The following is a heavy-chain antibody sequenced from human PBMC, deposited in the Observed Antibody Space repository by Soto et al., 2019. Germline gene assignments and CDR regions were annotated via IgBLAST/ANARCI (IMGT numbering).Heavy chain of an antibody. CDR3: ARWGGSSRPCDY. CDR2: IYYSGST. V-gene: IGHV4-31*03. CDR1: GGSISSSGYY. D-gene: IGHD6-6*01. Sequence: QVQLQESGPGLVKPSQTLSLTCTVSGGSISSSGYYWSWIRQHPGKGLEWIGYIYYSGSTYYNPSLKSRVTISVDTSKNQFSLKLNSVTAADTAVYYCARWGGSSRPCDYWGQGTLVTVSS. J-gene: IGHJ4*02.